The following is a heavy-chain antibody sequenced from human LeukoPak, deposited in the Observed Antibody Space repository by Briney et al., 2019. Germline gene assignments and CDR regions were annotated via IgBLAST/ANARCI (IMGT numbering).Heavy chain of an antibody. V-gene: IGHV1-69*01. J-gene: IGHJ6*03. D-gene: IGHD3-3*01. CDR2: IIPIFGTA. Sequence: TVKVSCKASGGTFSSYAISWVRQAPGQGLEWMGGIIPIFGTANYAQKFQGRVTVTADESTSTAYMELSSLRSEDTAVYYCARGLGTIFGVVTNMDVWGKGTTVTVSS. CDR3: ARGLGTIFGVVTNMDV. CDR1: GGTFSSYA.